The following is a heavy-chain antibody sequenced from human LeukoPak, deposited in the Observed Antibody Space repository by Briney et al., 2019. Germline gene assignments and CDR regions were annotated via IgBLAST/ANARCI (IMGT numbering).Heavy chain of an antibody. J-gene: IGHJ1*01. V-gene: IGHV3-7*01. CDR1: GFTFSKSW. Sequence: GGSLRLSCAASGFTFSKSWMSWLRQTPEKGLEWVANIKEDGSAKYYVDSVKGRFTISRDNSKNTLYLQMNSLRAEDTAVYYCARDPYSSSWYGEYFQHWGQGTLVTVSS. CDR2: IKEDGSAK. D-gene: IGHD6-13*01. CDR3: ARDPYSSSWYGEYFQH.